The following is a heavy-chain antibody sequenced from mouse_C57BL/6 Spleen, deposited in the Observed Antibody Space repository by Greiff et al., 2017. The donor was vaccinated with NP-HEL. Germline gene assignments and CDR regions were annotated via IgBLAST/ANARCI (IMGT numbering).Heavy chain of an antibody. J-gene: IGHJ2*01. Sequence: QVQLQQSGAELVKPGASVKISCKASGYAFSSYWMNWVKQRPGKGLEWIGQIYPGDGDTNYNGKFKGKATLTADKSSSTAYMQLSSLTSEDSAVYFCARYGSSSEGYYFDYWGQGTTLTVSS. CDR1: GYAFSSYW. CDR3: ARYGSSSEGYYFDY. D-gene: IGHD1-1*01. V-gene: IGHV1-80*01. CDR2: IYPGDGDT.